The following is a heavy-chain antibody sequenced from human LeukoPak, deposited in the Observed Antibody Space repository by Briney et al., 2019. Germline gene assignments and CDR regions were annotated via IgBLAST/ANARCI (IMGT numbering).Heavy chain of an antibody. V-gene: IGHV4-59*01. J-gene: IGHJ4*02. D-gene: IGHD5-24*01. CDR2: IYSSGST. CDR3: ARVVEMATAYFFDY. CDR1: GGSISSYY. Sequence: SETLSLTCTVSGGSISSYYWSWIRQPPGKGLEWIGYIYSSGSTNYNPSLKSRATISVDTSKNQFSLKLSSVTAADTAVYYCARVVEMATAYFFDYWGQGTLVTVSS.